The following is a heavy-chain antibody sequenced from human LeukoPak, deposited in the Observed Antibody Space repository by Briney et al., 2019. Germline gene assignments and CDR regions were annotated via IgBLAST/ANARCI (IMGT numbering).Heavy chain of an antibody. J-gene: IGHJ4*02. V-gene: IGHV1-18*01. D-gene: IGHD1-26*01. Sequence: ASVKVSCKASGYTFTSYGISWVRQAPGQGLEWMGWISAYNGNTNYAQKIQDRVTMTTDTSTSTAYMELRSLRSDDTAVYYCARDDGTYPAVSADYWGQGTLVTVSS. CDR1: GYTFTSYG. CDR3: ARDDGTYPAVSADY. CDR2: ISAYNGNT.